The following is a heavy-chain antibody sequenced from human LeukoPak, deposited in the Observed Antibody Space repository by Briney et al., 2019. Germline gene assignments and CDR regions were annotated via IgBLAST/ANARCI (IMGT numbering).Heavy chain of an antibody. Sequence: PSETLSLTCTVSGGSISSSSYYWGWIRQPPGKGLEWIGSIYYSGSTYYNPSLKSQVTISVDTSKNQFSLKLSSVTAADTAVYYCAGLYGSGSYYGYWGQGTLVTVSS. J-gene: IGHJ4*02. CDR2: IYYSGST. V-gene: IGHV4-39*01. CDR3: AGLYGSGSYYGY. CDR1: GGSISSSSYY. D-gene: IGHD3-10*01.